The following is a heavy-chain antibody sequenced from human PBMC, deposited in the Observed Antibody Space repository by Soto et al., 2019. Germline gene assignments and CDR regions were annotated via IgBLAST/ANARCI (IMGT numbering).Heavy chain of an antibody. J-gene: IGHJ4*02. CDR3: AREGNLGRWLQPLDF. CDR2: IHYNGNT. V-gene: IGHV4-59*01. Sequence: SETLSLACPVCGDSISAYSWSCVRQPPGKGLEWIGNIHYNGNTKYNPSLKSRVSMSVDTSKNQFSLRLISVTAADTAKYFCAREGNLGRWLQPLDFWGQGTLVTVSS. CDR1: GDSISAYS. D-gene: IGHD5-12*01.